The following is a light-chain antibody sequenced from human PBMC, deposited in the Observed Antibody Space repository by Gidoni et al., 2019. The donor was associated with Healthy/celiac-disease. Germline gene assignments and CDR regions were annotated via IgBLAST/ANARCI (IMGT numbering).Light chain of an antibody. J-gene: IGKJ4*01. Sequence: IVLTQSPATLSLSPGERATLACRASQSVSSYLAWYQQKPGQAPTLLLYDASYRATGIPARFSGSGSWTDFTLPISSLEPADFAVYYCQQRSNWPPLTFGGGTKVEIK. CDR1: QSVSSY. CDR3: QQRSNWPPLT. CDR2: DAS. V-gene: IGKV3-11*01.